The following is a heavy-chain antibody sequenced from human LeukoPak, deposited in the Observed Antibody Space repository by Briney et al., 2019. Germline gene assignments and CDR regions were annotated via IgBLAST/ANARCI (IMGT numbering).Heavy chain of an antibody. CDR2: INPNSGGT. CDR1: GYTFTGYY. J-gene: IGHJ4*02. CDR3: ARDLMGATDMGAPDY. D-gene: IGHD1-26*01. V-gene: IGHV1-2*02. Sequence: GASVKVSXKASGYTFTGYYMHWVRQAPGQGLEWMGWINPNSGGTNYAQKFQGRVTMTRDTSISTAYMELSRLRSDDTAVYYCARDLMGATDMGAPDYWGQGTLVTVSS.